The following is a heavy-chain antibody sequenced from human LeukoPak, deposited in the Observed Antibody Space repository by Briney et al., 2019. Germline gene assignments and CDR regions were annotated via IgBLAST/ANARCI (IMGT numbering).Heavy chain of an antibody. V-gene: IGHV3-23*01. CDR2: ISGSGGST. J-gene: IGHJ4*02. D-gene: IGHD5-12*01. Sequence: PGGTLRLSCAASGFTFSSYGMSWVRQAPGKGLEWVSAISGSGGSTYYADSVKGRFTISRDNSKNTLYLQMNSLRAEDTAVYYCANSAGYSGYDFDYWGQGTLVTVSP. CDR3: ANSAGYSGYDFDY. CDR1: GFTFSSYG.